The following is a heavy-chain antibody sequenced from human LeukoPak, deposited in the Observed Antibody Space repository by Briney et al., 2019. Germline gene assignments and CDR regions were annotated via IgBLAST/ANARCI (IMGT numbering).Heavy chain of an antibody. CDR1: GFTFSNYG. D-gene: IGHD2-15*01. CDR3: AKGVDYCSGGSCPADY. J-gene: IGHJ4*02. V-gene: IGHV3-30*18. CDR2: ISHDGNNK. Sequence: GGSLRLSCAASGFTFSNYGIHWVRQAPGKGLEWVAVISHDGNNKYYADSVKGRFTISRDNSKNTLFLQMNSLRAEDTAVYYCAKGVDYCSGGSCPADYWGPGTLVTVSS.